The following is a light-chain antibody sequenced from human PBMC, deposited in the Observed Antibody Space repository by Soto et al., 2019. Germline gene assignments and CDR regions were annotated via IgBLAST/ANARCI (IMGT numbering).Light chain of an antibody. J-gene: IGKJ4*01. CDR3: QQFSSYPLT. Sequence: ENVLTQSPATLSLSPGERATLSCRASQSFSSRYLAWYQKQPGPATRLLVDAASTRAAGIPNRCSGSWSGKDFTLTISRLEPEDFAVYYCQQFSSYPLTFGGGTKVDIK. CDR1: QSFSSRY. V-gene: IGKV3-20*01. CDR2: AAS.